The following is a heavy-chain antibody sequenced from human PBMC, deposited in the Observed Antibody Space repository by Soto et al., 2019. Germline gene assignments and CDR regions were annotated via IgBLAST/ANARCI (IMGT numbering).Heavy chain of an antibody. CDR1: GGPFSGYF. D-gene: IGHD6-19*01. Sequence: PSETLSLTCAIYGGPFSGYFSTWIRQPPGKGLEWIGEINHGGITNYNPSLKSRVTISIEKSEKQLSLRLTSVTAADTAVYYCVRGQWLPRGEDWGQGTLVTVSS. CDR2: INHGGIT. V-gene: IGHV4-34*01. CDR3: VRGQWLPRGED. J-gene: IGHJ4*02.